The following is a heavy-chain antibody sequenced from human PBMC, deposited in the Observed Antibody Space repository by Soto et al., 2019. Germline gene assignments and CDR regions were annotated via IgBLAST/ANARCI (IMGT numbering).Heavy chain of an antibody. J-gene: IGHJ3*02. Sequence: GGSLRLSCAATGFAFSSYGMHWVRQAPDKGLEWVAVIWYDGSSLYYADSVKGRFTISRDNSGNTLYLQMSSLRAEDTAVYFCARARTLAWFQADSFDIWGQGTMVTVSS. CDR1: GFAFSSYG. CDR3: ARARTLAWFQADSFDI. CDR2: IWYDGSSL. V-gene: IGHV3-33*01. D-gene: IGHD3-3*01.